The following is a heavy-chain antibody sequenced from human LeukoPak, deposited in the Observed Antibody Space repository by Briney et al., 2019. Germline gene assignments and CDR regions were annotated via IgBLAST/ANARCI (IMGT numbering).Heavy chain of an antibody. J-gene: IGHJ4*02. CDR2: IYYSGST. D-gene: IGHD6-19*01. V-gene: IGHV4-59*08. Sequence: PSETLSLTCTVSGGSISSYYWSWIRQPPGKGLEWIGYIYYSGSTNYNPSLKSRATISVDTSKNQFSLKLSSVTAADTAVYYCARRYSSGWAIPYYFDYWGQGTLVTVSS. CDR1: GGSISSYY. CDR3: ARRYSSGWAIPYYFDY.